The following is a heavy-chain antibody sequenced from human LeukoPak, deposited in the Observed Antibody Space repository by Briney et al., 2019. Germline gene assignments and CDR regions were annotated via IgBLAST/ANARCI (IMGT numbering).Heavy chain of an antibody. CDR1: GFTFTNYE. V-gene: IGHV3-48*03. J-gene: IGHJ3*01. Sequence: GGSLRLSCAASGFTFTNYEMNWVRQAPGKGLEWVSSISGSGSTRYYEDSVKGRFTISRDNAKNSLSLQMNSLRAEDTAVYYCARSFDVWGQETLVTVSA. CDR3: ARSFDV. CDR2: ISGSGSTR.